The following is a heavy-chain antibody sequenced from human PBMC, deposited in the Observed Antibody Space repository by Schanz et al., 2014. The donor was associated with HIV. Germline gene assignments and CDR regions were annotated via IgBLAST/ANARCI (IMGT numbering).Heavy chain of an antibody. J-gene: IGHJ4*02. CDR3: AKMARSVAANTNFDY. CDR1: GFTFSNFA. V-gene: IGHV3-23*04. D-gene: IGHD6-19*01. Sequence: EVQVVESGGGLVQPGGSLRLSCAASGFTFSNFAMSWVRQAPGKGLEWVSSISGSGVSTFYAGSVKGRFAISRDKSKNTLYLQMNSLRVEDTAVYYCAKMARSVAANTNFDYGGQGTLVTASS. CDR2: ISGSGVST.